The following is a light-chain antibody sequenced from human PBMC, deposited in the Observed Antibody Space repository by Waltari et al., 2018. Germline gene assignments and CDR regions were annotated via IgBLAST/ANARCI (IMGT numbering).Light chain of an antibody. J-gene: IGKJ2*01. CDR3: QQYNNWPPL. CDR2: GAS. CDR1: QSVSSN. Sequence: ETVMTQSQATLSVSPGERATLSCRASQSVSSNLVWYQQKPGQAPRLLIYGASTRATGIPARFSGSGSGTEFTLTISSLQSEDFAVYYCQQYNNWPPLFGQGTKLEI. V-gene: IGKV3-15*01.